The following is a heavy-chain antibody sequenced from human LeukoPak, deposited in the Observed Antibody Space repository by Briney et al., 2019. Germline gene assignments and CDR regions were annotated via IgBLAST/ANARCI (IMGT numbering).Heavy chain of an antibody. CDR2: INPSGGST. CDR1: GYTFTSYY. CDR3: ARDGALGKTYNWFDP. D-gene: IGHD4-23*01. J-gene: IGHJ5*02. V-gene: IGHV1-46*01. Sequence: ASVKVSCKASGYTFTSYYMHWVRQAPGQGLKWMGIINPSGGSTSYAQKFQGRVTMTRDTSTSTVYMELSSLRSEDTAVYYCARDGALGKTYNWFDPWGQGTLVTVSS.